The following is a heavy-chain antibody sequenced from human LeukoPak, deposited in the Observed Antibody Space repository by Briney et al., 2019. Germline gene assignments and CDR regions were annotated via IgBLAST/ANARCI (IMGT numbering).Heavy chain of an antibody. CDR1: GYTFTAYY. D-gene: IGHD3-22*01. V-gene: IGHV1-2*02. CDR3: AREASKYYYDSSGYGPYCYYYMDV. Sequence: ASVKVSCKASGYTFTAYYLHWVRQAPGQGLEWLGWINPNSGGTNYAQKFQGRVTMTRDTSISTAYMELNRLRSDDTAVYYCAREASKYYYDSSGYGPYCYYYMDVWGKGTTVTVSS. CDR2: INPNSGGT. J-gene: IGHJ6*03.